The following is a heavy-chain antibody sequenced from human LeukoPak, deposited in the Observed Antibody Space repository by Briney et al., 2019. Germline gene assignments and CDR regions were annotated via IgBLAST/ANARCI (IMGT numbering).Heavy chain of an antibody. V-gene: IGHV1-8*01. D-gene: IGHD3-16*02. CDR3: ARIGLRGVIITRPLDY. J-gene: IGHJ4*02. CDR1: GYTFTSYD. CDR2: MNPNSGNT. Sequence: VASVKLSCKASGYTFTSYDINWVRQATGQGLEWMGWMNPNSGNTGYARKFQGRVTMTRNTSISTAYMELNSLRSEDTAVYYCARIGLRGVIITRPLDYWGQGTLVTVSS.